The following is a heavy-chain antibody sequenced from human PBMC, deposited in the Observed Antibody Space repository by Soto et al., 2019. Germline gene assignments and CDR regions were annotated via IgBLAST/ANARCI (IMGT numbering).Heavy chain of an antibody. D-gene: IGHD1-26*01. CDR1: GGTFSSYA. Sequence: QVQLVQSGAEVKKPGSSVKVSCKASGGTFSSYAISWVRQAPGQGLEWMGGIIPIFGTADYAQKFQGRVTITADESTSTGYMELSSLRSEDTAVYYCASHSGSSPEGRYYYGMDVWDQGTTVTVSS. V-gene: IGHV1-69*12. CDR3: ASHSGSSPEGRYYYGMDV. CDR2: IIPIFGTA. J-gene: IGHJ6*02.